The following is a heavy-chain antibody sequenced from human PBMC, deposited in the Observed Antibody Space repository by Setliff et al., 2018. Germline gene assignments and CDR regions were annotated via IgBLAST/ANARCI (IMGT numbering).Heavy chain of an antibody. CDR3: ARGSEFYYGSGSYYGQSSYYMDV. CDR1: GDSINRNY. V-gene: IGHV4-59*01. D-gene: IGHD3-10*01. J-gene: IGHJ6*03. Sequence: SETLSLTCSVSGDSINRNYWSWIRQPPGKGLEWLGYIHYSGNTNYNPSLKSRVTVSLNRSKNQISLKLSSVTAADTAVYYCARGSEFYYGSGSYYGQSSYYMDVWGKGTTVTVSS. CDR2: IHYSGNT.